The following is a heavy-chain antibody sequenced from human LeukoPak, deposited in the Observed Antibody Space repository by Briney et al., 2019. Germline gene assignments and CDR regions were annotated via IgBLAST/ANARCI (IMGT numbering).Heavy chain of an antibody. Sequence: GGSLRLSCAASGFAFSSYTMTWVRQAPGKGLEWVSSVSFSGGITYYADSVKGRFTISRDNSKNTLYLQMNSLRAEDTAVYYCAKEERYFDYWGQGTLVTVSS. CDR3: AKEERYFDY. CDR1: GFAFSSYT. V-gene: IGHV3-23*01. D-gene: IGHD1-1*01. CDR2: VSFSGGIT. J-gene: IGHJ4*02.